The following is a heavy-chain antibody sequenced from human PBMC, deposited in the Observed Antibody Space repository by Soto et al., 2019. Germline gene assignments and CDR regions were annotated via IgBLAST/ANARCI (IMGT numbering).Heavy chain of an antibody. Sequence: QVQLVQSGAEVKKPGSSVKVSCKASGGTFSSYAISWVRQAPGQGLEWMGGIIPISGTANYAQKIQGRVRITADESTNMELRSLRSEDTAVYYFARSQGSSTSLEIYYYYYYGMDVWGQGTTVTVSS. J-gene: IGHJ6*02. CDR3: ARSQGSSTSLEIYYYYYYGMDV. CDR1: GGTFSSYA. V-gene: IGHV1-69*01. CDR2: IIPISGTA. D-gene: IGHD2-2*01.